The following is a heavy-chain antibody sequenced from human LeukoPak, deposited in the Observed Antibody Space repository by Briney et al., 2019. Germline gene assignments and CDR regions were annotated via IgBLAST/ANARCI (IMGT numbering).Heavy chain of an antibody. CDR3: ASTFPYCGGGSCAL. V-gene: IGHV3-21*01. Sequence: GGSLRLSCAASGFTFNTFNMNWVRQAPGKGLEWVSSITSGGDYIYYADSVKGRFTTSRDNAKNSLSLQMNSLRAEDTAIYYCASTFPYCGGGSCALGGQGTLVTVSS. D-gene: IGHD2-15*01. J-gene: IGHJ4*02. CDR1: GFTFNTFN. CDR2: ITSGGDYI.